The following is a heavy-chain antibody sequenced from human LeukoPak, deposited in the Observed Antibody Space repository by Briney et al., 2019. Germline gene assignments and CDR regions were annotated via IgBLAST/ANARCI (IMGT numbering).Heavy chain of an antibody. CDR2: INPSGGST. J-gene: IGHJ6*02. D-gene: IGHD5-18*01. CDR3: ARVEWEYTAMVTGPRGMDV. CDR1: GYTFTSYY. V-gene: IGHV1-46*01. Sequence: ASVKVSCKASGYTFTSYYMHWVRQAPGQGLEWMGIINPSGGSTNYAQKFQGRVAMTRDTSTSTVYTELSSLRSEDTAVYYCARVEWEYTAMVTGPRGMDVWGQGTTVTVSS.